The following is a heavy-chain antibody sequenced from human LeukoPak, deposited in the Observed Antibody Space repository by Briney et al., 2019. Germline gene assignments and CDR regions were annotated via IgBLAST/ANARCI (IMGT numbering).Heavy chain of an antibody. V-gene: IGHV3-23*01. J-gene: IGHJ4*02. CDR3: ARDLSLLGLDD. CDR1: GFNFRIHG. CDR2: IGVSGIHT. D-gene: IGHD7-27*01. Sequence: GGTLRLSCAAPGFNFRIHGINWVRQAPGKGLEWVSAIGVSGIHTYSADSVRGRFSISRDDSRNTVYLQMNSLRAGDTALYFCARDLSLLGLDDWGQGTLVTVSS.